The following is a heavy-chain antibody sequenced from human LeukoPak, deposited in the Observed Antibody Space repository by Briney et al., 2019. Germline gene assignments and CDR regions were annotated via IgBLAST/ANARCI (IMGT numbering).Heavy chain of an antibody. CDR1: GGSFSGYY. V-gene: IGHV4-34*01. CDR3: ARGLPAYGLDY. Sequence: SSETLSLTCAVYGGSFSGYYWTWIRLPPGKGLEWIGEINHSGSTNYNSSLKSRVTISVDTSKNHFSLNLSSVTAADTAVYYCARGLPAYGLDYWGQGTLVTVSS. CDR2: INHSGST. J-gene: IGHJ4*02. D-gene: IGHD2-21*01.